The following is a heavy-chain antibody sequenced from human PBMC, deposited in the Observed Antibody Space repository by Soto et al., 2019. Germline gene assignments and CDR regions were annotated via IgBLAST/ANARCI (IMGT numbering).Heavy chain of an antibody. D-gene: IGHD6-13*01. CDR3: AAGEASSRNLAPYYLDF. CDR1: GGSMRNYF. CDR2: IHYSGTT. V-gene: IGHV4-59*01. Sequence: SETLSLTCTVSGGSMRNYFWTWIRQPPGKGLEWIGYIHYSGTTSFFPSYNPSLRSRVTISEDTSKNQFSLKLLSVTTADTAVYFCAAGEASSRNLAPYYLDFWGQGTLVTVST. J-gene: IGHJ4*02.